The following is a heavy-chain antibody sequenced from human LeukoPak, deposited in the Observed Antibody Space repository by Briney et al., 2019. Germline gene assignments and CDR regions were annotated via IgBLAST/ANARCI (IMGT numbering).Heavy chain of an antibody. V-gene: IGHV3-23*01. CDR2: ISGSGGRT. Sequence: GGSLRLSCAASGFTFSSYAMSWVRQAPGKGLEWVSAISGSGGRTNYADSVKGRLTISRDNSKNTLYLQMNSLRAEDTAVYYCAKDRPPRGSGAFDIWGQGTMVTVSS. J-gene: IGHJ3*02. CDR1: GFTFSSYA. CDR3: AKDRPPRGSGAFDI. D-gene: IGHD1-26*01.